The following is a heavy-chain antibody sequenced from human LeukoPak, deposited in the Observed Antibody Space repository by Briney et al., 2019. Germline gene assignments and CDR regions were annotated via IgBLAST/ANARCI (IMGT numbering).Heavy chain of an antibody. Sequence: GASVKISCKGSGYSFTSYWIGWVRQMPGKGLEWMGIIYPGDSDTRYSPSFQGQVTISADKSISTAYLQWSSLKASDTAMYYCARSFLPYYYYYGMDVWGKGTTVTVSS. CDR1: GYSFTSYW. V-gene: IGHV5-51*03. CDR2: IYPGDSDT. D-gene: IGHD2/OR15-2a*01. J-gene: IGHJ6*04. CDR3: ARSFLPYYYYYGMDV.